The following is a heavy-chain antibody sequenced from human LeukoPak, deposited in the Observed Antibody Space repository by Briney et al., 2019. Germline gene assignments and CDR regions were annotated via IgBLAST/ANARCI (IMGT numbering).Heavy chain of an antibody. Sequence: PGGSLRLSCAASGFIFRNYGMNWVRQAPGKGLEWVSGISPSGDITYYADSVKGRFTISRDNSKNTVYLQMDSLRAEDTAVYSCAKDRLGALLYFDSWGQGTLVTVSS. D-gene: IGHD1-26*01. CDR2: ISPSGDIT. V-gene: IGHV3-23*01. J-gene: IGHJ4*02. CDR1: GFIFRNYG. CDR3: AKDRLGALLYFDS.